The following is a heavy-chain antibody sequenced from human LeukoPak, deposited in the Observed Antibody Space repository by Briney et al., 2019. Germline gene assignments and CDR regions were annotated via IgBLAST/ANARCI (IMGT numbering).Heavy chain of an antibody. J-gene: IGHJ4*02. D-gene: IGHD6-13*01. CDR3: AKDIGPIAVAGSLAL. CDR1: RFTFDDYV. CDR2: IGWNSDSI. Sequence: PGGSLRLSCAASRFTFDDYVMHWVRQAPGKGLEWVSSIGWNSDSIAYADSVKGRFTISRDNAKNSLYLQMNSLRAEDTALYYCAKDIGPIAVAGSLALWGQGTLVTVSS. V-gene: IGHV3-9*01.